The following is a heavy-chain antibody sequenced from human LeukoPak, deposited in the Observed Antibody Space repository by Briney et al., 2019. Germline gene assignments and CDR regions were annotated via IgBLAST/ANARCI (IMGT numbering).Heavy chain of an antibody. V-gene: IGHV4-31*03. CDR1: GGSISSGGYY. Sequence: SQTLSLTCTVSGGSISSGGYYWSWIRQHPGKGLEWIGYIYYSGSTYYNPSLKSRLTISVDTSKNQFSLKLSSVTAADTAVYYCARVQYLRPDVEWFDPWGQGTLVTVSS. J-gene: IGHJ5*02. D-gene: IGHD4-11*01. CDR3: ARVQYLRPDVEWFDP. CDR2: IYYSGST.